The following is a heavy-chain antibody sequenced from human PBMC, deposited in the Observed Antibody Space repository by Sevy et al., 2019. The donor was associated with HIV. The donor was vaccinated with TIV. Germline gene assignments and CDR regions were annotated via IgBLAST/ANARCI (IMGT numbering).Heavy chain of an antibody. CDR2: INEDGAVK. CDR1: GFRFSNFW. D-gene: IGHD6-19*01. V-gene: IGHV3-7*01. Sequence: GGSLRLSCAASGFRFSNFWMSWVRQAPGKGLEWVDNINEDGAVKYYADSVKGRFIISRDTANDSLYVQMFSLRAEDTAVYYCAKIGKRGWDLDPWGQGTRVTVSS. J-gene: IGHJ5*02. CDR3: AKIGKRGWDLDP.